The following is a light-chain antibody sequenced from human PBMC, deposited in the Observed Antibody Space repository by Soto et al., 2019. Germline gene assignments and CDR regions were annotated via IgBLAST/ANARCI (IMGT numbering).Light chain of an antibody. Sequence: DIQLTQSPSVLSASVGDTATITCRASQALSNYLASYQQKPGRAPALLIYSASTLQSGVPSRFSGSGSETEFSITIRALQPEDFATYYCQQLSRYPLTFGGGTKVDIK. CDR1: QALSNY. V-gene: IGKV1-9*01. CDR2: SAS. CDR3: QQLSRYPLT. J-gene: IGKJ4*01.